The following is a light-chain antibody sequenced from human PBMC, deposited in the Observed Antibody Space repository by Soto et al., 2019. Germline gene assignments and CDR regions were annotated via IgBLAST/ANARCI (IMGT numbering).Light chain of an antibody. Sequence: DIQLTQSPSFLSASVRDRVTITCRATQDISTYLAWYQQKPGKAPNLLIHSASTLRGGVSSRFGGSGSGTEFTLTISSLQPEDLATYYCQQGNSYPLTFGGGTKVEIK. J-gene: IGKJ4*01. V-gene: IGKV1-9*01. CDR2: SAS. CDR3: QQGNSYPLT. CDR1: QDISTY.